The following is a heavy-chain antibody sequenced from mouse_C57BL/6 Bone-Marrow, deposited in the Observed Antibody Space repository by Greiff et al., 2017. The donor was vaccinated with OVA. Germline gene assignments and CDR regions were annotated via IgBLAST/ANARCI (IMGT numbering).Heavy chain of an antibody. V-gene: IGHV5-17*01. D-gene: IGHD1-1*01. J-gene: IGHJ3*01. Sequence: DVMLVESGGGLVKPGGSLKLSCAASGFTFSDYGMHWVRQAPEKGLEWVAYISSGSSTIYYADTVKGRFTISRDNAKNTLFLQMTSLRSEDTAMYYCARPLYYYGSSWFAYWGQGTLVTVSA. CDR2: ISSGSSTI. CDR3: ARPLYYYGSSWFAY. CDR1: GFTFSDYG.